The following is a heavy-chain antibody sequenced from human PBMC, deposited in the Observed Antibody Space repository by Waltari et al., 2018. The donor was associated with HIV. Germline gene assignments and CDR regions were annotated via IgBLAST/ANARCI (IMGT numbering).Heavy chain of an antibody. Sequence: QVYLMESGGGVVQPGGSLKLSCAASGFTFSSYGMHWVRQAPGKGLGWVAVIWSDGYNKFYADSVRGLFTFSRDNSKYTLSLQMNSLRAEDTALYYCVKERGPFNGFDIWGQGTMVTVSS. CDR1: GFTFSSYG. CDR2: IWSDGYNK. D-gene: IGHD3-16*01. CDR3: VKERGPFNGFDI. J-gene: IGHJ3*02. V-gene: IGHV3-33*06.